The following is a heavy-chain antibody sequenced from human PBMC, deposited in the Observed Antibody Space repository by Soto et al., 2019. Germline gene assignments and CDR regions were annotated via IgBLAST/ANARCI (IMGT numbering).Heavy chain of an antibody. V-gene: IGHV3-73*01. Sequence: GGSLILSCAASGFTFSGSAMHWVRQASGKGLEWVGRIRSKANSYATAYAASVKGRFTISRDDSKNTAYLQMNSLKTEDTAVYYCTSRPAATGMDVWGKGTTVTVSS. CDR1: GFTFSGSA. CDR2: IRSKANSYAT. CDR3: TSRPAATGMDV. D-gene: IGHD2-15*01. J-gene: IGHJ6*03.